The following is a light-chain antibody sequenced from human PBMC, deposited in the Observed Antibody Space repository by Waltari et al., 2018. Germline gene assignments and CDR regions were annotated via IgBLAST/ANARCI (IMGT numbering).Light chain of an antibody. Sequence: QLVLTQSPSASASLGASVKLTCTLSSGHSSNIIAWLQQQPEKGPRYLMKVNSDGSHSKGDEIPDRFSGSRSGAGRYLTISTVQSEDEADYYCQTGGHGTWVFGGGTKLTVL. CDR3: QTGGHGTWV. J-gene: IGLJ3*02. V-gene: IGLV4-69*01. CDR1: SGHSSNI. CDR2: VNSDGSH.